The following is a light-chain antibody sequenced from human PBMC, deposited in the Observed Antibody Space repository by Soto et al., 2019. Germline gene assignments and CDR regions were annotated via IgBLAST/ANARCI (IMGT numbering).Light chain of an antibody. CDR1: QSLVSSNGNTF. CDR2: KVS. Sequence: DVVMTQSPLSLPVTLGQPASISCRSSQSLVSSNGNTFLIWFQQRPGQTPRRLIYKVSNRDSAVPDRFTGSGSGTDFTLEISRVEAEDFGVYYCMQDTRSPWTFGQGTKVEIK. J-gene: IGKJ1*01. V-gene: IGKV2-30*01. CDR3: MQDTRSPWT.